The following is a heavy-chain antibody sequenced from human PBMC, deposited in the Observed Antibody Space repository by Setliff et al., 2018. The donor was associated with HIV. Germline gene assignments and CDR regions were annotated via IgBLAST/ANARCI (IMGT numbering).Heavy chain of an antibody. J-gene: IGHJ4*02. CDR3: ARERYGSEDY. CDR1: GGSISSSSYY. D-gene: IGHD2-15*01. CDR2: IYYSGST. V-gene: IGHV4-39*07. Sequence: NPSETLSLTCTVSGGSISSSSYYWGWIRQPPGKGLEWIGSIYYSGSTYYNPSLKSRVTISVDTSKNQFSLRLSSVTAADTAVYYCARERYGSEDYWGQGTLVTVSS.